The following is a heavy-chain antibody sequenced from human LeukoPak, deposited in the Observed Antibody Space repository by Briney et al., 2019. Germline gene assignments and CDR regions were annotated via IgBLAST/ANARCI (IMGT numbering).Heavy chain of an antibody. CDR1: GFTFDDYA. Sequence: PGGSLRLSCAASGFTFDDYAMHWVRQAPGKGLEWVSGINWNSGSIVYADSVKGRFTISRDNAKNSLYLQMNSLRAEDTALYYCAKDTHSSGWYGFDYWGQGTLVTVSS. D-gene: IGHD6-19*01. CDR3: AKDTHSSGWYGFDY. V-gene: IGHV3-9*01. J-gene: IGHJ4*02. CDR2: INWNSGSI.